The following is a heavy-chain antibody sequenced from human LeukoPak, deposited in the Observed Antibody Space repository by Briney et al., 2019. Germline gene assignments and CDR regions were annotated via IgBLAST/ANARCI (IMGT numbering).Heavy chain of an antibody. CDR3: ARDSSTGTYPY. CDR2: ILHTGIT. V-gene: IGHV4-38-2*02. Sequence: SETLSLTCSVSGYSISSGYYWAWIRQSPVQGLEWIGTILHTGITYYNPSLKSRLTMSVDTSRNQFSLKLYSVTAADTAVYYCARDSSTGTYPYWGQGTLVTVSS. D-gene: IGHD3-16*02. J-gene: IGHJ4*02. CDR1: GYSISSGYY.